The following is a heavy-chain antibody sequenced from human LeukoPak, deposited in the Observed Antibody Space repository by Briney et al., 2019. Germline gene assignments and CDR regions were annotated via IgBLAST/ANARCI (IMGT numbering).Heavy chain of an antibody. CDR3: ARLRNYCSGGSCSRGMDV. CDR1: GGSFSGYY. V-gene: IGHV4-59*01. D-gene: IGHD2-15*01. Sequence: SETLSLTCAVYGGSFSGYYWSWIRQPPGKGLEWIGYIYYSGSTNYNPSLKSRVTISVDTSKNQFSLKLSSVTAADTAVYYCARLRNYCSGGSCSRGMDVWGQGTTVTVSS. CDR2: IYYSGST. J-gene: IGHJ6*02.